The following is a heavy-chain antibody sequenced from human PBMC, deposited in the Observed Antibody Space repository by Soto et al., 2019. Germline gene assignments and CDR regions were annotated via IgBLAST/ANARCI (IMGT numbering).Heavy chain of an antibody. D-gene: IGHD4-17*01. CDR3: ARDWGLTTLTTLNFFAS. V-gene: IGHV1-69*05. CDR1: GGTFSSYD. CDR2: IIPIFGTA. Sequence: PVKVSCKDFGGTFSSYDISWVRPAPGKGLEWMGGIIPIFGTANYAQKFQGRVTMTTDPSTSTVYMELRSLRSDDTASYYCARDWGLTTLTTLNFFASWGQGTLVTFSS. J-gene: IGHJ4*02.